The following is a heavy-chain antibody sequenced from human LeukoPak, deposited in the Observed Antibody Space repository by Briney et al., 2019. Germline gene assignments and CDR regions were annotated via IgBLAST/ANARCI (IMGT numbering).Heavy chain of an antibody. V-gene: IGHV3-9*01. J-gene: IGHJ4*02. CDR1: GFTFDDYA. CDR3: AKDLDGYNVLFDY. Sequence: GGSLRLSCAASGFTFDDYAMHWVRQAPGKGLEWVSGISWNSGSIGYADSVKGRFTISRDNAKNSLYLQMNSLRAEDTAVYYCAKDLDGYNVLFDYWGQGTLVTVAS. D-gene: IGHD5-24*01. CDR2: ISWNSGSI.